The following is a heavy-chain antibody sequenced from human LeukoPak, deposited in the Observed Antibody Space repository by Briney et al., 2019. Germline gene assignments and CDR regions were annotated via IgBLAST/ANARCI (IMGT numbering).Heavy chain of an antibody. CDR1: GYTFTGYY. J-gene: IGHJ4*02. CDR2: INPNSGGT. V-gene: IGHV1-2*04. D-gene: IGHD3-9*01. CDR3: ARAENPTYYDILTGHRPGVDY. Sequence: ASVKVSCKASGYTFTGYYMHWARQAPGQGLEWMGWINPNSGGTNYAQKFQGWVTMTRDTSISTAYMELSRLRSDDTAVYYCARAENPTYYDILTGHRPGVDYWGQGTLVTVSS.